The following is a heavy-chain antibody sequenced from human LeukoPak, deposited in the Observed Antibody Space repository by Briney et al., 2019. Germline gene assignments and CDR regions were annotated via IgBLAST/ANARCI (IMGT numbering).Heavy chain of an antibody. CDR2: VYPGDSDT. CDR3: ARRPYYYDSSGYYPFDY. V-gene: IGHV5-51*01. J-gene: IGHJ4*02. D-gene: IGHD3-22*01. CDR1: GYSFASYW. Sequence: GESLKISCKGSGYSFASYWIGWVRQMAGKGLEWMVIVYPGDSDTKYSPSFQGQVTISADKSISTAYLQWSSLKASDTAMYYCARRPYYYDSSGYYPFDYWGQGTLVTVSS.